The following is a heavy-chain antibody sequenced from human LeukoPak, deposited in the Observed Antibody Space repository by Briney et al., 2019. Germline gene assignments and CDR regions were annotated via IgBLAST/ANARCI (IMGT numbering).Heavy chain of an antibody. J-gene: IGHJ4*02. CDR3: ARAYQRDYYDSSGYLNFDY. D-gene: IGHD3-22*01. CDR2: IYYSGST. CDR1: GGSISSYY. V-gene: IGHV4-59*01. Sequence: SETLSLTCTVSGGSISSYYWSWIRQPPGKGLEWIGYIYYSGSTNYNPSLKSRVTISVDTSKNQFSLKLSSVTAADTAVYYCARAYQRDYYDSSGYLNFDYWGQGTLVTVSS.